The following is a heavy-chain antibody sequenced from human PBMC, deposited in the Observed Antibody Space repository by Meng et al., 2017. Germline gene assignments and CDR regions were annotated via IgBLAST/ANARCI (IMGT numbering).Heavy chain of an antibody. V-gene: IGHV3-53*01. Sequence: GESLKISCAASGFTVSSNYVSWVRQAPGKGLEWVSVIYSGGSTYYADSVKGRFTISRDNSKNTLYLQMNSLRAEDTAVYYCAKAGPYYYDRRGTYYFDYWGQGTLVTVSS. CDR1: GFTVSSNY. J-gene: IGHJ4*02. CDR2: IYSGGST. D-gene: IGHD3-22*01. CDR3: AKAGPYYYDRRGTYYFDY.